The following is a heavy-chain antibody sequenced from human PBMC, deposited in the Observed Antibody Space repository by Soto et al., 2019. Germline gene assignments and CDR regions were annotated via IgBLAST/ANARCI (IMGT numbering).Heavy chain of an antibody. CDR2: ISGSGGST. CDR1: GFTFSSYA. D-gene: IGHD4-4*01. J-gene: IGHJ6*02. V-gene: IGHV3-23*01. CDR3: AKDHNYSKRAFLGVYYGMDV. Sequence: VGSVRLSCAASGFTFSSYAMSWVRQAPGKGLEWVSAISGSGGSTYYADSVKGRFTISRDNSKNTLYLQMNSLRAEDTAVYYCAKDHNYSKRAFLGVYYGMDVWGQGTTVTVSS.